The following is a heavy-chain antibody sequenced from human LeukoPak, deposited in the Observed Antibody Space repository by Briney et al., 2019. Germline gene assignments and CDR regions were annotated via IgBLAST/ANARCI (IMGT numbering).Heavy chain of an antibody. CDR1: GVSISSSSYY. CDR2: IYYSGST. D-gene: IGHD3-9*01. V-gene: IGHV4-39*07. J-gene: IGHJ4*02. Sequence: SETLSLTCTVSGVSISSSSYYWGWIRQPPGKGLEWIGSIYYSGSTYYNPSLKSRVTISVDTSKNQFSLKLSSVTAADTAVYYCARIPISASDHFDYWGQGTLVTVSS. CDR3: ARIPISASDHFDY.